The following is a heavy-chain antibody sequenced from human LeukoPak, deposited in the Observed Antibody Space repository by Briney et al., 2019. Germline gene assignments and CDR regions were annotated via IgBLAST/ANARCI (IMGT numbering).Heavy chain of an antibody. V-gene: IGHV3-66*01. CDR1: GFSVSSNY. D-gene: IGHD5-24*01. J-gene: IGHJ4*02. Sequence: GGSLRLSCAASGFSVSSNYMSWVRQAPGKGLEWVSLIYSGGNTYYADSAEGRFTISRDDSKNTLYLQMNSLRAEDTAVYYCARDNAGYNYRAIDHWGQGTLVTVSS. CDR3: ARDNAGYNYRAIDH. CDR2: IYSGGNT.